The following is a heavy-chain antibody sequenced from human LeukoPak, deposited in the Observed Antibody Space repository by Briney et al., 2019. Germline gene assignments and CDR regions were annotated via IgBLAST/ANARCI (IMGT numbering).Heavy chain of an antibody. J-gene: IGHJ3*02. CDR3: ARVHVTTEHAFDI. CDR2: IYSGGST. D-gene: IGHD4-17*01. Sequence: GGSLRLSCAASGFTVSSNYMSWVRQAPGKGLEWVSVIYSGGSTYYADSVKGRFTISRDNSKNTLHLQMNSLRAEDTAVYYCARVHVTTEHAFDIWGQGTMVTVSS. V-gene: IGHV3-66*01. CDR1: GFTVSSNY.